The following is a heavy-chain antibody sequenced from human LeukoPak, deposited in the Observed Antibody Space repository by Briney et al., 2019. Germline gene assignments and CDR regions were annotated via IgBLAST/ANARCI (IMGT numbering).Heavy chain of an antibody. CDR2: IYHSGST. D-gene: IGHD3-3*01. J-gene: IGHJ5*02. V-gene: IGHV4-38-2*01. CDR1: GYSISSGYY. Sequence: SETLSLTCAVSGYSISSGYYWGWIRQPPGKGLEWIGSIYHSGSTYYNPSLKSRVTISVDTSKNQFSLKLSSVTAADAAVYYCARGRDIWSGYYQTPFDPWGQGTLVTVSS. CDR3: ARGRDIWSGYYQTPFDP.